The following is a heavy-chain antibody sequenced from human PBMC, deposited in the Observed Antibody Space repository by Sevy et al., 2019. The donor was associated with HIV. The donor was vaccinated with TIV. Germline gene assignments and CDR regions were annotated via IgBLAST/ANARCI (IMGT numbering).Heavy chain of an antibody. CDR2: IGSSSLYT. CDR1: GFSFNSYT. D-gene: IGHD1-1*01. V-gene: IGHV3-21*06. CDR3: ARGPIFQLPRAAYHNYGMDV. J-gene: IGHJ6*02. Sequence: GGSLRLSCVASGFSFNSYTMNWVRQAPGKGLEWVSSIGSSSLYTFYSDSVKGRFTISRDNDKNSLFLQMNSLTAEDTALYYCARGPIFQLPRAAYHNYGMDVRGQGTTVTVSS.